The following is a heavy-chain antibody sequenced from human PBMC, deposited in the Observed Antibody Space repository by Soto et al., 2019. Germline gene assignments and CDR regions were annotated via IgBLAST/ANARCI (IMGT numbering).Heavy chain of an antibody. J-gene: IGHJ4*02. CDR1: GGTFNSYL. V-gene: IGHV1-69*06. CDR2: IIPAFGTA. CDR3: ARGLVQPPVGLYFDT. D-gene: IGHD2-15*01. Sequence: QVQLVQSGAEVKNPGSSVKVSCKTSGGTFNSYLIDWVRQAPGQGLEWMGGIIPAFGTAKYAQKFQGRVTITADKSTTTAYMELRTLTSEDTAVYYCARGLVQPPVGLYFDTWGQGTLVIVSS.